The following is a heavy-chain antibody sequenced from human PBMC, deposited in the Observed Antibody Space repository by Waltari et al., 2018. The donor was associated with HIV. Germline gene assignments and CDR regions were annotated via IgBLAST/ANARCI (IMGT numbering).Heavy chain of an antibody. CDR1: GFTVSSYS. D-gene: IGHD6-13*01. V-gene: IGHV3-48*01. CDR3: ASAAAED. CDR2: ITSSSSTI. Sequence: EVQLVESGGGLVQPGGSLRLSCAASGFTVSSYSMNWVRQAPGKGLEWVSSITSSSSTIYYADSVKGRFTISRDNAKDSLYLQMNSLRAEDTAVYYCASAAAEDWGQGTLVTVSS. J-gene: IGHJ4*02.